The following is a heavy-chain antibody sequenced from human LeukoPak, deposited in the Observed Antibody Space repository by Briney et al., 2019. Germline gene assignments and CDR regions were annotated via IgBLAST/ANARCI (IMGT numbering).Heavy chain of an antibody. Sequence: PGGSLRLSCAASGFTFSHHGMNWVRQAPGKGLEWVSGVGPSGARTYYADSVKGRFTVSRDNSKNMVFLQMNSLRAEDTAVYYCAKVFYPAAGTGRVDFPFDFWGQGTLVTVSS. CDR3: AKVFYPAAGTGRVDFPFDF. V-gene: IGHV3-23*01. D-gene: IGHD6-13*01. CDR1: GFTFSHHG. CDR2: VGPSGART. J-gene: IGHJ4*02.